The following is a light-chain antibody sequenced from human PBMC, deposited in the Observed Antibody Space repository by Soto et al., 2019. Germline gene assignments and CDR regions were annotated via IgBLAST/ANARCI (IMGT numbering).Light chain of an antibody. CDR1: QSVSSH. J-gene: IGKJ5*01. V-gene: IGKV3-11*01. CDR3: QQGVNCPLT. Sequence: EIVLTQSPATLSLSPGEGATVSCRASQSVSSHLAWYQQKRGQAPRLLIYDASSRASGIPARFSGRGSGTDFTLTISYLEPEDFAIYYCQQGVNCPLTFGQGTRLEIK. CDR2: DAS.